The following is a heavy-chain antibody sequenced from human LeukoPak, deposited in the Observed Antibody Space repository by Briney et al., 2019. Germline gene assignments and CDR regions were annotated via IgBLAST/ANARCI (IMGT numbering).Heavy chain of an antibody. V-gene: IGHV1-69*05. D-gene: IGHD1-26*01. CDR3: ARWWGGAELATRGYYYYMDV. J-gene: IGHJ6*03. CDR1: GGTFSSYA. Sequence: SVKVSCKASGGTFSSYAISWVRQAPGQGLEWMGGIIPIFGTANYAQKFQGRVTITTDESTSPAYMELSSLRSEDTAVYYCARWWGGAELATRGYYYYMDVWGKGTTVTVSS. CDR2: IIPIFGTA.